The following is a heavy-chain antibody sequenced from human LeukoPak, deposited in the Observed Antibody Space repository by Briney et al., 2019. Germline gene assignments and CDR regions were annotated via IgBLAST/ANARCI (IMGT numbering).Heavy chain of an antibody. CDR2: ISYDGSNK. J-gene: IGHJ4*02. V-gene: IGHV3-30*03. CDR3: AREYGVITGFDY. D-gene: IGHD3-22*01. CDR1: GFTFSSYG. Sequence: GGSLRLSCAASGFTFSSYGMHWVRQAPGKGLEWVAVISYDGSNKYYADSVKGRFTISRDNSKNTLYLQMNSLRAEDTAVYYCAREYGVITGFDYWGQGTLVTVSS.